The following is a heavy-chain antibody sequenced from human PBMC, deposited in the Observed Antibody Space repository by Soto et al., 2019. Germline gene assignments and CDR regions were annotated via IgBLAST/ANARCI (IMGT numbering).Heavy chain of an antibody. J-gene: IGHJ6*02. D-gene: IGHD3-10*01. CDR1: GFPFSMFA. CDR2: IRGSGGGT. CDR3: AKASGRVHYGMHV. Sequence: EVQGLESGGGSVQPGGSLRLSCAASGFPFSMFAMNWVRQAPGKGLEWVSGIRGSGGGTYYADSVKGRFTISRDDSRNMLYLEMNTLRGEDTAVYYCAKASGRVHYGMHVWGQGTTVTVAS. V-gene: IGHV3-23*01.